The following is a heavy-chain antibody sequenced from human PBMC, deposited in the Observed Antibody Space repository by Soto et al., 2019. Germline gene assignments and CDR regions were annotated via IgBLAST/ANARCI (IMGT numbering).Heavy chain of an antibody. Sequence: PGGSLRHSCAASGFTFSSYGMHWVRQAPGKGLELVAVIWYDGSKIYYADSVKGRFTISRDNSKSTLYLQMNSLRAEDTAVYYCARSLVQHRWGFCMDVWGQWSSVTVFS. D-gene: IGHD2-8*02. CDR3: ARSLVQHRWGFCMDV. CDR1: GFTFSSYG. CDR2: IWYDGSKI. J-gene: IGHJ6*01. V-gene: IGHV3-33*01.